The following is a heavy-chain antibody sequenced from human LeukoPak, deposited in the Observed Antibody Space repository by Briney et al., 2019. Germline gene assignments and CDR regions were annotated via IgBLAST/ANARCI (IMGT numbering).Heavy chain of an antibody. Sequence: GGSLRLSCAASGFTFSSYAMSWVRQAPEKGLEWVSAISGSGGSTYYADSVKGRFTISRDNSKNTLYLQMNSLRAEDTAVYYCARGGARGYSYGSFFDYWGQGTLVTVSS. J-gene: IGHJ4*02. D-gene: IGHD5-18*01. CDR2: ISGSGGST. CDR3: ARGGARGYSYGSFFDY. V-gene: IGHV3-23*01. CDR1: GFTFSSYA.